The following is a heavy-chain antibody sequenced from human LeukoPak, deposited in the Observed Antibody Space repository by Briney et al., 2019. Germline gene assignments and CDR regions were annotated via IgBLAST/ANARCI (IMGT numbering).Heavy chain of an antibody. V-gene: IGHV3-74*01. CDR1: GFTFSTYW. D-gene: IGHD3-22*01. Sequence: GGSLRLSCAASGFTFSTYWMHWVRQAPGKGLVWVSRIKSDGSTNYADSMKGRFTISRDNAKNTVSLQMNSLRPEDTGVYYCARAPSEIGGYYPEYFRHWGQGTLVTVSS. J-gene: IGHJ1*01. CDR3: ARAPSEIGGYYPEYFRH. CDR2: IKSDGST.